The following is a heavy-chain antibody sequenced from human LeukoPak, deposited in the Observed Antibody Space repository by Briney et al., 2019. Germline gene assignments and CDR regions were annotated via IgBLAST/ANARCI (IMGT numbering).Heavy chain of an antibody. Sequence: GGSLRLSCAASGFTFTSYWMTWVRQAPGKGLEWVANIKQDGSVKNYVDSLRGRFTISRDNARNSLFLQMNNLRGEDTAVYYCAREDCSNVRCYGASDAWGQGTLVTVSS. J-gene: IGHJ5*02. CDR2: IKQDGSVK. V-gene: IGHV3-7*01. CDR3: AREDCSNVRCYGASDA. D-gene: IGHD2-2*01. CDR1: GFTFTSYW.